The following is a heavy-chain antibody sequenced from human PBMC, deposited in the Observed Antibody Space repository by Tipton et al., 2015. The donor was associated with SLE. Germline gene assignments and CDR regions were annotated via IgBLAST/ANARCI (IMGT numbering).Heavy chain of an antibody. Sequence: TLSLTCTVSGGSISSYYWSWIRQPPGKGLEWIGRIYTSGSTNYNPPLKSRVTISVDTSKNQFSLKLSSVTAADTAVYYCARVDSSSWTDWYFDLWGRGTLVTVSS. V-gene: IGHV4-4*08. J-gene: IGHJ2*01. CDR2: IYTSGST. D-gene: IGHD6-13*01. CDR1: GGSISSYY. CDR3: ARVDSSSWTDWYFDL.